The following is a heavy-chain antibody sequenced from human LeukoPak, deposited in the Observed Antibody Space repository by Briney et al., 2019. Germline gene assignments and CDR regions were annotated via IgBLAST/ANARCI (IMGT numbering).Heavy chain of an antibody. J-gene: IGHJ4*02. Sequence: GGSLRLSCAASGFTLSSYWMNWVCHAPGKGLVWVSRIASDGSSTTYADSVKGRFSISRDNAKNTLYLQMNSLRVEDTAVYYCARGRPHGNDYWGQGTLVTVSS. V-gene: IGHV3-74*01. CDR2: IASDGSST. D-gene: IGHD4-23*01. CDR3: ARGRPHGNDY. CDR1: GFTLSSYW.